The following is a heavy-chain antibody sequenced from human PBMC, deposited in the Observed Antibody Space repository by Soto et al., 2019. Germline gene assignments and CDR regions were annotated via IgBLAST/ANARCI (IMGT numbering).Heavy chain of an antibody. V-gene: IGHV1-69*02. CDR1: GGTFRNYP. J-gene: IGHJ4*02. CDR2: IFPLTDIP. CDR3: ARGPLVVLNYFES. Sequence: QVQLVQSGTEVKKPGSSVKVSCKASGGTFRNYPINWVRQAPGQGLEWMGSIFPLTDIPDYAQNFQARLTIRADQSTSTAYVELSSLTSDDTAMYFWARGPLVVLNYFESWGQGTLVTVSS.